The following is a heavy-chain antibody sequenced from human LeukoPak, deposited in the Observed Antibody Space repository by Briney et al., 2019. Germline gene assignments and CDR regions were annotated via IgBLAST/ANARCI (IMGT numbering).Heavy chain of an antibody. V-gene: IGHV3-23*01. CDR3: AKGYDVVVTAILFDY. J-gene: IGHJ4*02. CDR1: GFTFSSYA. D-gene: IGHD2-21*02. Sequence: GGSLRLSCAASGFTFSSYAMSWVRQAPGKGLEWVSVISGSGGSRNYADSVKGRFTISRDNSKNTLYLQMNSLRAEDTAVYYCAKGYDVVVTAILFDYWGQGTLVTVSS. CDR2: ISGSGGSR.